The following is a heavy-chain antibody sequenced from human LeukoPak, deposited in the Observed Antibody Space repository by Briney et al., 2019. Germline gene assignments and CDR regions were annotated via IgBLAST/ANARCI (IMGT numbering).Heavy chain of an antibody. CDR1: GGSISSRSCC. CDR2: IYYSGST. J-gene: IGHJ4*02. CDR3: ARQVYSGTHYFDY. V-gene: IGHV4-39*01. Sequence: SETLSLTCTVSGGSISSRSCCWGWIRQPPGKGLEWIGTIYYSGSTYYNPSLKSRVTISVDTSKNQFSLRLSSVTAADTAVYYCARQVYSGTHYFDYWGQGTLVTVSS. D-gene: IGHD1-26*01.